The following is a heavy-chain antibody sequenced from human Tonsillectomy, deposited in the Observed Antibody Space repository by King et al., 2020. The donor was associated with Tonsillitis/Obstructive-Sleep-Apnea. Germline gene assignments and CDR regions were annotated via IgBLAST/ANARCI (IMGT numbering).Heavy chain of an antibody. CDR1: GFTFSSYS. J-gene: IGHJ4*02. CDR3: ARYYDSSGYYSFDY. CDR2: ISSSNSYI. D-gene: IGHD3-22*01. V-gene: IGHV3-21*01. Sequence: VQLVESGGGLVKPGGSLRLSCAASGFTFSSYSMNWVRQAPGKGLEWVSSISSSNSYIYYADSVKGRFTISRDNAKNSLYLQMNSLRAEDTAVYYCARYYDSSGYYSFDYWGQGTLVTVSS.